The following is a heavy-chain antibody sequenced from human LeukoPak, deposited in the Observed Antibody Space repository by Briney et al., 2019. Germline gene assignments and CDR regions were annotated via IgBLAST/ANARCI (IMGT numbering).Heavy chain of an antibody. CDR2: IYYSGST. D-gene: IGHD1-14*01. CDR1: GDSISSGSYY. Sequence: SETLSLTCTVSGDSISSGSYYWGWTRQPPGKGLEWIGSIYYSGSTYYNPSLKSRVTISVDTSKNQFSLKLSSVTAADTALYYCARLRRPHYYFDYWGRGTLVTVSS. V-gene: IGHV4-39*01. J-gene: IGHJ4*02. CDR3: ARLRRPHYYFDY.